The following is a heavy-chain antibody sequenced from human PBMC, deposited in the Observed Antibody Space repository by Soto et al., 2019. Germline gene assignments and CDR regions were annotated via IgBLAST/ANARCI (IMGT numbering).Heavy chain of an antibody. CDR3: ASGYYDILTCYYDPPPNYHLAV. Sequence: SETLSLTCTVSGGSISSGGYYWSWIRQHPGKGLEWIGYIYYSGSTCYNPSLKSRVTISVDTSKNQFSLKLSSVTAADTAVYYCASGYYDILTCYYDPPPNYHLAVSGKGTTVTVSS. CDR1: GGSISSGGYY. J-gene: IGHJ6*03. D-gene: IGHD3-9*01. CDR2: IYYSGST. V-gene: IGHV4-31*03.